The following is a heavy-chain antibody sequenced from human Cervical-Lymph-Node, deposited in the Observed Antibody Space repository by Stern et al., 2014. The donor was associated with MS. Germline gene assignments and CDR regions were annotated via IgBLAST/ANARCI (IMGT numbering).Heavy chain of an antibody. CDR1: GHTFTSDD. Sequence: VQLEESGAEVKKPGASVKVSCKASGHTFTSDDINWVRQATGQGLEWMGWMNPNSGNTGYAQKFQGRVTMTRNTSISTAYMELSSLRSEDTAVYYCARTDDYYYSMDVWGQGTTVTVSS. J-gene: IGHJ6*02. CDR3: ARTDDYYYSMDV. CDR2: MNPNSGNT. V-gene: IGHV1-8*02.